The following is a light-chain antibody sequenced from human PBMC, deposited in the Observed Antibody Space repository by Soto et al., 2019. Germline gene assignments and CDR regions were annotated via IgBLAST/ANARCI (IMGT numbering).Light chain of an antibody. CDR2: KAS. CDR3: QQYNSYWT. V-gene: IGKV1-5*03. Sequence: DIQMTQSPSTLSASVGDRVTITCRASQSISSWLAWYQQKPGKAPKLLIYKASSLESGVPSRFSGSGSGTEFPLTISRLQPDDFATYDCQQYNSYWTFGQGTKVEIK. J-gene: IGKJ1*01. CDR1: QSISSW.